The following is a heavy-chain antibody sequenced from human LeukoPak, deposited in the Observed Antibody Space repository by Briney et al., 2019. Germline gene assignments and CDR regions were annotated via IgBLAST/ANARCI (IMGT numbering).Heavy chain of an antibody. V-gene: IGHV3-30-3*01. D-gene: IGHD1-26*01. CDR3: ARGVSGIVGATFFDFQH. CDR2: ISYDGGNK. Sequence: PGRSLRLSCAASGFTFSSYAMHWVRQAPGKGLEWVAVISYDGGNKYYADSVKGRFTISRDNSKNTLYLQMNSLRAEDTAVYYCARGVSGIVGATFFDFQHWGQGTLVTVSS. J-gene: IGHJ1*01. CDR1: GFTFSSYA.